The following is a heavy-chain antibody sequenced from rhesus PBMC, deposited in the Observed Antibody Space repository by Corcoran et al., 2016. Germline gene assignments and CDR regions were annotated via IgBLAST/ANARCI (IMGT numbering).Heavy chain of an antibody. Sequence: QVQLQESGPGLVKPSETLSLTCAVSGGSISSSNWWSWIRQSPGKGLEWIGYSYGGSGSPGCNPSPRRQVTISTDTSMNQLSLKLSSVTAADTAVYYCARHVAFDFWGQGLRVTVSS. V-gene: IGHV4-93*02. CDR1: GGSISSSNW. CDR3: ARHVAFDF. CDR2: SYGGSGSP. J-gene: IGHJ3*01.